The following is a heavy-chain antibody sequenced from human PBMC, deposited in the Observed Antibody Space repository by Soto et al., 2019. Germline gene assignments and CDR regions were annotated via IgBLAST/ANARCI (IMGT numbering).Heavy chain of an antibody. CDR3: AKDHWFPMIDY. Sequence: QVQLVESGGGVVQPGRSLKLSCAASGFTFSSYGIHWVRQAPGKGLEWVAVISSDGSNKYYADSVKGRFTISRDNSKNTLYLQINSLRAEDTAVYYCAKDHWFPMIDYWGQGTLVTVSS. D-gene: IGHD3-22*01. J-gene: IGHJ4*02. CDR1: GFTFSSYG. V-gene: IGHV3-30*18. CDR2: ISSDGSNK.